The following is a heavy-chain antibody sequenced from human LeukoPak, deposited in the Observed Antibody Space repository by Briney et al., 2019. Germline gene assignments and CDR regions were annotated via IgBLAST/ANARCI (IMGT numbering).Heavy chain of an antibody. V-gene: IGHV3-7*01. D-gene: IGHD6-19*01. Sequence: GGSLRLSCAASGFTFSSYWMSWVRQAPGKGLEWVANIKQDGSEKYYVDSVKGRFTISRDNAKNSLYLQMNSLRAEDTAVYYCARGSSGWLYYFDYWGQGTLVTVSS. CDR1: GFTFSSYW. CDR2: IKQDGSEK. CDR3: ARGSSGWLYYFDY. J-gene: IGHJ4*02.